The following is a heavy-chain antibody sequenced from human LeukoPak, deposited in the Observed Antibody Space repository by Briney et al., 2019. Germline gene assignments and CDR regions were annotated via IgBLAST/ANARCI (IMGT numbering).Heavy chain of an antibody. Sequence: PSETLSLTCTVSGGSISSYYWSWIRQPPGKGLEWIGYIYYSGSTKYNPSLKSRVTISVDTSRNQFSLKLSSVTAADTAMYYCARLSPDWYFGLWGRGTLVTVSS. V-gene: IGHV4-59*08. CDR1: GGSISSYY. CDR2: IYYSGST. CDR3: ARLSPDWYFGL. J-gene: IGHJ2*01.